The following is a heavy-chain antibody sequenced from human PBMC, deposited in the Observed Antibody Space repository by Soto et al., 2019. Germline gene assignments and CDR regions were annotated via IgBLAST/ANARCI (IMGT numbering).Heavy chain of an antibody. CDR2: ISAYNGNT. CDR3: ARSYCSTSTCYSYWFDP. D-gene: IGHD2-2*02. CDR1: GYTFTDYY. Sequence: ASVKVSCKASGYTFTDYYMHWVRQAPGQGLEWMGWISAYNGNTNYAQNLQGRVTMTTDTSTSTAYMELRNLNSDDTAVYYCARSYCSTSTCYSYWFDPWGQGTLVTVSS. J-gene: IGHJ5*02. V-gene: IGHV1-18*04.